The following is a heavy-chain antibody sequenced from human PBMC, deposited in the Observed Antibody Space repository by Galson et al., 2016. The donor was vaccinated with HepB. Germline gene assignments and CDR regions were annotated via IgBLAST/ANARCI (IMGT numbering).Heavy chain of an antibody. CDR1: GGSISGFY. J-gene: IGHJ4*02. V-gene: IGHV4-59*01. Sequence: SETLSLTCPVSGGSISGFYWSWIRQPPGRGLEWIGYIYYTGTTNYNPSLQSRVTISVDTSRNQFSLKLSSVTAADTALYYCARVRRDGYNSAFDFWGQGTLVTVSS. D-gene: IGHD5-24*01. CDR3: ARVRRDGYNSAFDF. CDR2: IYYTGTT.